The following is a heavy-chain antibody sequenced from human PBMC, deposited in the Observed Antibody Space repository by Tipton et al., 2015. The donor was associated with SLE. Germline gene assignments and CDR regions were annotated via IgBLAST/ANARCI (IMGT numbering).Heavy chain of an antibody. D-gene: IGHD3-10*01. CDR3: AKAQGPSGGSWKGAYFFDY. CDR2: IYTGGRT. Sequence: QLVQSGAEVKKPGSSVKVSCKASGGTFSGYAISWVRQAPGKGLEWVSGIYTGGRTYYADSVKGRFTISRDNSKDTLYLQMNSLRVEDTAVYYCAKAQGPSGGSWKGAYFFDYWGQGTLVTVSS. V-gene: IGHV3-53*01. CDR1: GGTFSGYA. J-gene: IGHJ4*02.